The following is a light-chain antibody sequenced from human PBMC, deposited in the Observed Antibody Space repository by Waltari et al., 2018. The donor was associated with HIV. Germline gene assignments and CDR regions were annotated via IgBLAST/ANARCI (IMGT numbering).Light chain of an antibody. V-gene: IGKV1-5*03. CDR2: KAS. J-gene: IGKJ3*01. Sequence: DIQMTQSPSTLSASIGDRVTITCRASQDVHIWLAWYQQKPGKAPNLMIYKASNLESGVPSRFSGSGSGTEFTLTFTSLQPDDFAVYYCQQYGNSITFGPGTKVDIK. CDR3: QQYGNSIT. CDR1: QDVHIW.